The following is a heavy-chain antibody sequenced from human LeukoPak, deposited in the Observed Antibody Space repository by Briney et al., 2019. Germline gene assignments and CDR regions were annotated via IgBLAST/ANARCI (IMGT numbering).Heavy chain of an antibody. D-gene: IGHD3-3*01. V-gene: IGHV3-7*01. CDR1: GFTISNHY. CDR3: ARDPSLRFLEWLFYY. Sequence: GGSLRLSCAASGFTISNHYMSWVRQAPGKGLEWVANIKQDGSLRYYVDSVKGRFTISRDNSKNTLFLQMNSLRAEDTAVYYCARDPSLRFLEWLFYYWGQGTLVTVSS. CDR2: IKQDGSLR. J-gene: IGHJ4*02.